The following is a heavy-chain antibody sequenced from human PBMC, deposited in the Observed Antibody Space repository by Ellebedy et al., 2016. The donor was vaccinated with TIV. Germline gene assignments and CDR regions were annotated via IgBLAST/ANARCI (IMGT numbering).Heavy chain of an antibody. CDR2: ISFDGKRI. CDR1: GFTFNRYV. Sequence: GESPKISXVASGFTFNRYVFHWVRQAPGKGLEWVANISFDGKRIAYAASVKGRFTISRENSMNTVYLQMNSLRGEDTAQYYCAKDHEWAGFMAVDYGMDVWGQGTTVTVSS. V-gene: IGHV3-30*18. D-gene: IGHD1-26*01. J-gene: IGHJ6*02. CDR3: AKDHEWAGFMAVDYGMDV.